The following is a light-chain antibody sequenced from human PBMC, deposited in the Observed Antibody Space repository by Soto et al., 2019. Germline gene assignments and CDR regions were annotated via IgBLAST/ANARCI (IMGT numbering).Light chain of an antibody. V-gene: IGLV2-18*02. J-gene: IGLJ1*01. CDR1: SSDVGKYDR. Sequence: QSVLTQPPSVSGSPGQSVTISRTGTSSDVGKYDRVSWYQQPPGTAPKLIIYEVTNRPSGVPARFSGSKSGNTASLTISGLQAEDEADYYCRSYTSTSRYVSGAGTKVTVL. CDR3: RSYTSTSRYV. CDR2: EVT.